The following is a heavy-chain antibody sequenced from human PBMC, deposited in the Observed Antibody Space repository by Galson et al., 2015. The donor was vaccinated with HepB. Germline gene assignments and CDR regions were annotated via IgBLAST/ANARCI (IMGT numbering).Heavy chain of an antibody. Sequence: SLRLSCAASGFTFSSYAMHWVRQAPGKGLEWVAVISYDGSNKYYADSVKGRFTISRDNSKNTLYLQMNSLRAEDTAVYYCARGLAVAGGGDYWGQGTLVTLSS. CDR2: ISYDGSNK. J-gene: IGHJ4*02. CDR1: GFTFSSYA. D-gene: IGHD6-19*01. V-gene: IGHV3-30*04. CDR3: ARGLAVAGGGDY.